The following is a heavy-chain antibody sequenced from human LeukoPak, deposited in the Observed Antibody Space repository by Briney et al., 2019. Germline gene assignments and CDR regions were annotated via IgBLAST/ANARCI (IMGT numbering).Heavy chain of an antibody. CDR3: ARDYNWVFDY. Sequence: GGSLRLSCAASGFTFSSYAMSWVRQAPGKGLEWVSYISSSSSTIYYADSVKGRFTISRDNAKNSLSLQMNSLRAEDTAVYYCARDYNWVFDYWGQGTLVTVSS. J-gene: IGHJ4*02. CDR1: GFTFSSYA. V-gene: IGHV3-48*01. D-gene: IGHD1-20*01. CDR2: ISSSSSTI.